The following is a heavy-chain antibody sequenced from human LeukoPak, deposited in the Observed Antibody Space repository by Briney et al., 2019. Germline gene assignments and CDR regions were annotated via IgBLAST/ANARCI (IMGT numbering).Heavy chain of an antibody. Sequence: PSQTLSLTCAISGDSVSGSPAVWNWIRQSPSRGLEWLGRAYYRSKWYIDYAVPVKGRITITPDTSKNQFSLQLNSVTPEDTAVYYCARGAVRGGTNFDYWGQGTLVTVSS. J-gene: IGHJ4*02. CDR1: GDSVSGSPAV. CDR3: ARGAVRGGTNFDY. CDR2: AYYRSKWYI. D-gene: IGHD3-10*01. V-gene: IGHV6-1*01.